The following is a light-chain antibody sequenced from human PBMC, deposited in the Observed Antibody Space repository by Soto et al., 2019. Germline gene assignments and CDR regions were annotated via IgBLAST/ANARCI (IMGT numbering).Light chain of an antibody. CDR1: QSVSSSY. V-gene: IGKV3-20*01. J-gene: IGKJ5*01. CDR2: GAS. CDR3: QQSYSIPIT. Sequence: EIVLTQSPGTLSLSPGERATLSCRASQSVSSSYLAWYQQKPGQAPRLLIYGASTRATGISARFSGSGSGTEFTLTISCLQPEDFATYYCQQSYSIPITFGQGTRLEIK.